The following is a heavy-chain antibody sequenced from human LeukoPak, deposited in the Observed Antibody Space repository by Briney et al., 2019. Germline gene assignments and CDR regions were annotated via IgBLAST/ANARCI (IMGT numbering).Heavy chain of an antibody. CDR2: ISYDGSNK. CDR1: GFTFSSYA. J-gene: IGHJ6*02. D-gene: IGHD2-2*01. V-gene: IGHV3-30*18. Sequence: GASLSLSCAASGFTFSSYAMSWVRQAPGKGLEWVAVISYDGSNKYYADSVKGRFTISRDNSKNTLYLLMNSLRAEDTAVYYCAKDRKAAISYYYYYGMDVWGQGTTVTVSS. CDR3: AKDRKAAISYYYYYGMDV.